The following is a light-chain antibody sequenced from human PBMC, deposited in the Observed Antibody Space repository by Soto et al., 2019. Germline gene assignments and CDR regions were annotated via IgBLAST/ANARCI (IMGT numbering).Light chain of an antibody. CDR1: QSVLYSSNNKNY. CDR2: WAS. J-gene: IGKJ1*01. CDR3: QQYYSAPPST. V-gene: IGKV4-1*01. Sequence: DIVMTQSPDSLAVSLGERATINCKSSQSVLYSSNNKNYLAWYQQKPGQPPKLLISWASTRESGVPDRFSGSWSGTDFTLTISSLQAEDVAVYYCQQYYSAPPSTFGQGTKVEIK.